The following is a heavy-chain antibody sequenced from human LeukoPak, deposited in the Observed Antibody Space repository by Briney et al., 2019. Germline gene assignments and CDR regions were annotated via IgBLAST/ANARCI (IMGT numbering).Heavy chain of an antibody. Sequence: ASVKVSCKASGYTFTGYYMHWVRQAPGQGLEWMGWINPNSGGTNYAQKFQSRVTMTRDTSISTAYMELSRLRSDDTAVYYCARPVWYSSSSPDDAFDIWGQGTMVTVSS. D-gene: IGHD6-6*01. CDR1: GYTFTGYY. V-gene: IGHV1-2*02. CDR3: ARPVWYSSSSPDDAFDI. J-gene: IGHJ3*02. CDR2: INPNSGGT.